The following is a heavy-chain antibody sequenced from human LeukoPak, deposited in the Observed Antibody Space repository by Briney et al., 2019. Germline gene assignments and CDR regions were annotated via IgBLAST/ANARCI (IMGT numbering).Heavy chain of an antibody. Sequence: GGSLRLSCAASGFTFDDYAMRWVRQAPGKGLEWVSGISWNSGDIGYADSVKGRFTISRDNAKNSLYLQMNSLRAEDTAVYYCAKKWGLLDYFDYWGQGTLVTVSS. CDR2: ISWNSGDI. CDR3: AKKWGLLDYFDY. D-gene: IGHD1-26*01. V-gene: IGHV3-9*01. CDR1: GFTFDDYA. J-gene: IGHJ4*02.